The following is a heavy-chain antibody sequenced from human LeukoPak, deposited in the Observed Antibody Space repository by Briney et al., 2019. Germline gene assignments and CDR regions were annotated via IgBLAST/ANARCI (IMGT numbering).Heavy chain of an antibody. J-gene: IGHJ5*02. D-gene: IGHD3-10*01. Sequence: ASVKVSCKASGYTFTSYSIHWVRQAPGQGLEWMGIINPSGASAMYAQKFQGRVTMTRDMSTATVYLDLSSLRFDDTAVYYCARGHGSGSTNWFDPWGQGTLVTVSS. CDR1: GYTFTSYS. V-gene: IGHV1-46*01. CDR2: INPSGASA. CDR3: ARGHGSGSTNWFDP.